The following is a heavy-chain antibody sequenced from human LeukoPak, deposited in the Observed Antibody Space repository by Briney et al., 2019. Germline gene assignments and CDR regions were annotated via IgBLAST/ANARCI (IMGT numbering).Heavy chain of an antibody. CDR3: ARDQGYHTGGMDV. CDR2: IYYSGST. CDR1: GGSISSYY. J-gene: IGHJ6*02. D-gene: IGHD5-18*01. V-gene: IGHV4-59*01. Sequence: SETLSVTCTVSGGSISSYYWSWIRQPPGKGLEWIGYIYYSGSTNYNPSLKSRVTISVDTSKNQFSLKLSSVTAADTAVYYCARDQGYHTGGMDVWGQGTTVTVSS.